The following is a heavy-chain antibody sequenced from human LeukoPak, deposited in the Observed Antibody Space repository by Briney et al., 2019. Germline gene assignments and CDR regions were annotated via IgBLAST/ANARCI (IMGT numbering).Heavy chain of an antibody. CDR3: ARGGYSCIDFDY. J-gene: IGHJ4*02. CDR1: GGSISSYY. CDR2: IYYSGST. D-gene: IGHD6-13*01. V-gene: IGHV4-59*01. Sequence: PSETLSLTCTVSGGSISSYYWSWIRQPPGKGLEWIGYIYYSGSTNYNPSLKSRVTISVDTSKNQFSLKLSSVTAADTAVYYCARGGYSCIDFDYWGQGTLVTVSS.